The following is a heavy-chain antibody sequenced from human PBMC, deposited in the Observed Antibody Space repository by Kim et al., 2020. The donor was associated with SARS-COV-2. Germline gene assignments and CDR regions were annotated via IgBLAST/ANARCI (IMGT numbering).Heavy chain of an antibody. V-gene: IGHV3-33*06. J-gene: IGHJ3*02. CDR3: AKDSAIAARSYDAFDI. Sequence: SVKGRFTISRDNSKNTLYLQMNSLRAEDTAVYYCAKDSAIAARSYDAFDIWGQGTMVTVSS. D-gene: IGHD6-6*01.